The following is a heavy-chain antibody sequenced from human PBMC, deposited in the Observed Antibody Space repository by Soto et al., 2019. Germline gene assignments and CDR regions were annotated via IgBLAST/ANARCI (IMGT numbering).Heavy chain of an antibody. J-gene: IGHJ4*02. V-gene: IGHV4-4*02. CDR1: GGSISSSNW. D-gene: IGHD6-13*01. CDR3: ARDQDSAAAGTGFDY. Sequence: SETLSLTCAVSGGSISSSNWWSWVRQPPGKGLEWIGEIYHSGSTNYNPSLKSRVTISVDKSKTQFSLKLSSVTAADTAVYYCARDQDSAAAGTGFDYWGQGTLVTVSS. CDR2: IYHSGST.